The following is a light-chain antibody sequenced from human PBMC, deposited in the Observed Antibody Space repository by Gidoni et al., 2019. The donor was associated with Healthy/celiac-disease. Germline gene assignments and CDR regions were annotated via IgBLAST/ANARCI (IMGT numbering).Light chain of an antibody. Sequence: DIVMTQSPDSLAVSLGERATINCKSSQSVLYSSNNKNYLAWYQHKPGQPPKLLIDWASTRESGVPDRFSGSGSGTDFTLTISSLQAEDVAVYYCQQYYSTPWTFGQGTQVEIK. V-gene: IGKV4-1*01. J-gene: IGKJ1*01. CDR1: QSVLYSSNNKNY. CDR2: WAS. CDR3: QQYYSTPWT.